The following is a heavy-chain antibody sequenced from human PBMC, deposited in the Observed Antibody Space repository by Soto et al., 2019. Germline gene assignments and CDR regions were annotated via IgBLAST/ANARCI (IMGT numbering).Heavy chain of an antibody. CDR2: ISSSGSTI. V-gene: IGHV3-11*01. CDR1: GFTFSDYY. J-gene: IGHJ4*02. CDR3: ARVLLGYCSSTSCPFDY. D-gene: IGHD2-2*01. Sequence: GGSLRLSCAASGFTFSDYYMSWIRQTPGKGLEWVSYISSSGSTIYYADSVKGRFTISRDNAKNSLYLQMNSLRAEDTAVYYCARVLLGYCSSTSCPFDYWGQGTLVTVSS.